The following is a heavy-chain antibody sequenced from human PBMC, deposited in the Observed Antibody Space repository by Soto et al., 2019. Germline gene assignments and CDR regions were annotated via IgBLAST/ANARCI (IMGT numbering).Heavy chain of an antibody. J-gene: IGHJ6*02. Sequence: GGSLRLSCAASGFTFSGSAMHWVRQASGKGLEWVGRIRSKANSYATAYAASVKGRFTISRDDSKNTAYLQMNSLKTEDTAVYYCTRHPTLDYGGPIRGYYYGMDVWGQGTTVTVLL. CDR2: IRSKANSYAT. V-gene: IGHV3-73*01. D-gene: IGHD4-17*01. CDR3: TRHPTLDYGGPIRGYYYGMDV. CDR1: GFTFSGSA.